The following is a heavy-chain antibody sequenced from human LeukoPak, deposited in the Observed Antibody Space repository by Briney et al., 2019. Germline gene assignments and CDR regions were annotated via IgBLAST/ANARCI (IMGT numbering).Heavy chain of an antibody. J-gene: IGHJ6*03. CDR3: PTDQQFTSSAATHYRDA. V-gene: IGHV3-33*01. D-gene: IGHD3-16*01. CDR2: IWYDGSNK. Sequence: TGGSLRLSCTASGLTFRNYGMHWVRQAPGKGLEWVAVIWYDGSNKYYADSVKGRFTVSRDNSKNTLSLQMDSLRAEDTALYYCPTDQQFTSSAATHYRDAWGRGTRVIV. CDR1: GLTFRNYG.